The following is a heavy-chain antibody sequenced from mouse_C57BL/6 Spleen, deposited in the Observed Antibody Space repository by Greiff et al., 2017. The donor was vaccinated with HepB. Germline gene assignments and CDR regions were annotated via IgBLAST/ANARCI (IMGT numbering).Heavy chain of an antibody. CDR1: GYSFTDYN. Sequence: VQLQQSGPELVKPGASVKISCKASGYSFTDYNMNWVKQSNGKSLEWIGVINPNYGTTSYNQKFKGKATLTVDESSSTAYMQLNSLTSEDSAVYYCARWEDYRFDYAMDYWGQGTSVTVSS. CDR2: INPNYGTT. CDR3: ARWEDYRFDYAMDY. J-gene: IGHJ4*01. V-gene: IGHV1-39*01. D-gene: IGHD2-4*01.